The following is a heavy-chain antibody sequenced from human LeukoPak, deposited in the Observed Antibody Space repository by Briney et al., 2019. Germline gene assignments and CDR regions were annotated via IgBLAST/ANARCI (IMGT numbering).Heavy chain of an antibody. CDR1: GFTFSSYD. D-gene: IGHD5-24*01. V-gene: IGHV3-13*01. CDR2: IGTAGDT. Sequence: GGSLRLSCAASGFTFSSYDMHWVRQATGKGLEWVSAIGTAGDTYYPGSVKGRFTISRENAKNSLYLQMNSLRAEDTAVYYCARVLGGDGYNYDYWGQGTLVTASS. CDR3: ARVLGGDGYNYDY. J-gene: IGHJ4*02.